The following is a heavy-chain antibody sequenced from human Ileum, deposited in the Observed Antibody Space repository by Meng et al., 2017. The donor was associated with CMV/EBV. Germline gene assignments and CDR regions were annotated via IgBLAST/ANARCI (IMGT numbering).Heavy chain of an antibody. D-gene: IGHD3-10*01. CDR2: NTHRGRA. CDR3: ARGLASGWPDY. CDR1: GGSFTDYH. Sequence: QLQLREGGAGLLQPSVTLPLPCAVFGGSFTDYHWTLFRQSPGKGLEWIGENTHRGRAYYCSSLTGRATISVDMSKYQFSLKLPSVTAADTAIYYCARGLASGWPDYWGQGTLVTVSS. J-gene: IGHJ4*02. V-gene: IGHV4-34*01.